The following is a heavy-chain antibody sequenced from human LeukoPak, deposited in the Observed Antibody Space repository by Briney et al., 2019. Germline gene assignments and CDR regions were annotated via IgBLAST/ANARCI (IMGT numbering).Heavy chain of an antibody. V-gene: IGHV3-30*18. CDR1: GFTFSSYG. Sequence: GGSLRLSCAASGFTFSSYGMYWVRQAPGKGLEWVAVISYDGSNKYYADSVRGRFTISRDNSKNALYLQMNSLRAEDTAVYYCAKDPNGDYIGTFDIWGQGTMVTVSS. J-gene: IGHJ3*02. CDR3: AKDPNGDYIGTFDI. D-gene: IGHD4-17*01. CDR2: ISYDGSNK.